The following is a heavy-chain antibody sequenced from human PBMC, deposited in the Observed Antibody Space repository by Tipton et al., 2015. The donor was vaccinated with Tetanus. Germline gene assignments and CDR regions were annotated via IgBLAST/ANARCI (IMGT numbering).Heavy chain of an antibody. Sequence: SLRLSCAASGFTVSSNYMSWVRQAPGKGPEWVSVIYSGGSTYYADSVKGRFTISRDNSKNTLYLQMNSLRAEDTVVYYCARALNYHYYGMDVWGQGTTVTVSS. CDR1: GFTVSSNY. CDR3: ARALNYHYYGMDV. V-gene: IGHV3-53*01. CDR2: IYSGGST. J-gene: IGHJ6*02.